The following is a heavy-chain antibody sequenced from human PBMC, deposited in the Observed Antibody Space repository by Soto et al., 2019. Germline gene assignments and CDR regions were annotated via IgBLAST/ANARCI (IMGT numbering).Heavy chain of an antibody. D-gene: IGHD2-2*01. CDR1: GGSISSSSYY. CDR3: ATHPHYCSSTSCKKNWFDP. CDR2: IYYSGST. J-gene: IGHJ5*02. Sequence: SETLSLTCTVSGGSISSSSYYWGWIRQPPGKGLEWIGSIYYSGSTYYNPSLKSRVTISVDTSKNQFSLKLSSVTAADTAVYYCATHPHYCSSTSCKKNWFDPWGQGTLVTVSS. V-gene: IGHV4-39*01.